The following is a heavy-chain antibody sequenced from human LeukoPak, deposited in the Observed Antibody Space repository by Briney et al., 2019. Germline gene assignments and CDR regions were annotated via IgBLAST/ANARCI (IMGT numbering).Heavy chain of an antibody. Sequence: GSSVKVSCKASGGTFSSYAISWVRQAPGQGLEWMGGIIPIFGTANYPQKFQGRVTITADESTSTAYMELSSLRSEDTAVYYCARDDRYYDFWSAKVGGMDVWGQGTTVTVSS. V-gene: IGHV1-69*01. CDR2: IIPIFGTA. CDR1: GGTFSSYA. CDR3: ARDDRYYDFWSAKVGGMDV. D-gene: IGHD3-3*01. J-gene: IGHJ6*02.